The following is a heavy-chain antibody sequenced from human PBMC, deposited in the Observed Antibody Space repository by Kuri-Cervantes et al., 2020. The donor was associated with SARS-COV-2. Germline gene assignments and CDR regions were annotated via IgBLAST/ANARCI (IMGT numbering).Heavy chain of an antibody. Sequence: GESLKISCAASGFTFSSYAMHWVRQAPGKGLEWVAVISYDGSNKYYADSVKGRFTISRDNSKNTLYLQMNSLRAEDTAVYYCAREPSGDGDYYYYYGMDVWGQGTTVTDSS. CDR3: AREPSGDGDYYYYYGMDV. J-gene: IGHJ6*02. V-gene: IGHV3-30-3*01. CDR2: ISYDGSNK. D-gene: IGHD3-10*01. CDR1: GFTFSSYA.